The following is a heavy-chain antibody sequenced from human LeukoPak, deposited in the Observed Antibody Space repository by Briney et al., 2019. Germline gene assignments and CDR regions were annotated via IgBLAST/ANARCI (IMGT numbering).Heavy chain of an antibody. D-gene: IGHD2-2*01. CDR1: GFTVSSNY. Sequence: GGSLRLSCAASGFTVSSNYMSWVRQAPGKGLEWVSVIYSGGNTYYADSVKGRFTISRDNSKNTLYLQMNSLRAEDTAVYYCARDLFLPAATAVDYWGQGTLVTVSS. CDR2: IYSGGNT. J-gene: IGHJ4*02. V-gene: IGHV3-53*01. CDR3: ARDLFLPAATAVDY.